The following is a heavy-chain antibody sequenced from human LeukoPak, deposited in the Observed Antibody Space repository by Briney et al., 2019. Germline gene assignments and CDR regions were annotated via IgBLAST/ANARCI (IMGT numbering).Heavy chain of an antibody. CDR1: GGSISSYY. V-gene: IGHV4-59*01. D-gene: IGHD6-13*01. CDR3: ARGSYSSSWYLVGFDP. J-gene: IGHJ5*02. Sequence: SETLSLTCTVSGGSISSYYWSWIRQPPGKGLEWIGYIYYSWSTNYNPSLNSRVTISVDTSKNQFSLKLSSVTAADTAVYYCARGSYSSSWYLVGFDPWGQGTLVTVSS. CDR2: IYYSWST.